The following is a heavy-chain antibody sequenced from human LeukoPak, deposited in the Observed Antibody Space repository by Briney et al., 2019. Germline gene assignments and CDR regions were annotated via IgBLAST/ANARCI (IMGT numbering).Heavy chain of an antibody. J-gene: IGHJ5*02. CDR2: IYYSGST. V-gene: IGHV4-59*01. CDR1: GGSISSYY. Sequence: SETLSLTCTVSGGSISSYYWSWIRQPPGKGLEWIGYIYYSGSTNYNPSLKSRVTISVDTSKNQFSLKLSSVTAADTAVYYCARATGIWFDPWGQGTLVAVSS. D-gene: IGHD3-10*01. CDR3: ARATGIWFDP.